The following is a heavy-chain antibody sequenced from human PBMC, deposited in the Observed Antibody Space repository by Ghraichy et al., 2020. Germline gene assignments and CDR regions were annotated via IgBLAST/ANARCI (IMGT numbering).Heavy chain of an antibody. J-gene: IGHJ4*02. CDR3: ARVGGSPPDY. CDR2: INHSGST. CDR1: GGSFSGYY. V-gene: IGHV4-34*01. D-gene: IGHD1-26*01. Sequence: SQTLSLTCAVYGGSFSGYYWSWIRQPPGKGLEWIGEINHSGSTNYNPSLKSRVTISVDTSKNQFSLKLSPVTAADTAVYYCARVGGSPPDYWGQGTLVTVSS.